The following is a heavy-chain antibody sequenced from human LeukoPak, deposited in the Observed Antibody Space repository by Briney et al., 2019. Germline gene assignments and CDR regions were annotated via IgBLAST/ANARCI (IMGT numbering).Heavy chain of an antibody. CDR2: IRYDGSNK. D-gene: IGHD4-11*01. CDR1: GFTFSSYG. V-gene: IGHV3-30*02. CDR3: ARDAYRDRYFDY. J-gene: IGHJ4*02. Sequence: GGSLRLSCAASGFTFSSYGMHWVRQAPGKGLEWVAFIRYDGSNKYYADSVKGRFTISRDNSKNSLYLQMNSLRAEDTAVYYCARDAYRDRYFDYWGQGTLVTVSS.